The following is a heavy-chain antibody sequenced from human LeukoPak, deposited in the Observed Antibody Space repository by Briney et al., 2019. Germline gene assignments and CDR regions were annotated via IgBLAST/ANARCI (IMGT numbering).Heavy chain of an antibody. CDR3: ATALLWFGELLQRDY. CDR2: ISAYNGNT. D-gene: IGHD3-10*01. V-gene: IGHV1-18*01. CDR1: GYTFTSYG. J-gene: IGHJ4*02. Sequence: GASVKVSCKASGYTFTSYGISWVRQAPGQGLEWMGWISAYNGNTNYAQKLQGRVTMTTDTSTSTAYMELRSLRSDDTAVYYCATALLWFGELLQRDYWGQGTLVTVSS.